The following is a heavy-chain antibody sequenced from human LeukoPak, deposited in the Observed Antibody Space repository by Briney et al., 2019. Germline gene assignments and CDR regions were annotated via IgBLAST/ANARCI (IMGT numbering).Heavy chain of an antibody. CDR3: AKVSSQYCSGGSCYSDY. D-gene: IGHD2-15*01. V-gene: IGHV3-23*01. CDR1: GFTFSSYG. J-gene: IGHJ4*02. Sequence: PGGSLRLSCATSGFTFSSYGMSWVRQAPGKGLEWVSAISGSGGSTYYADSVKGRFTISRDNSKNTLYLQMNSLRVEDTAVYYCAKVSSQYCSGGSCYSDYWGQGTLVTVSS. CDR2: ISGSGGST.